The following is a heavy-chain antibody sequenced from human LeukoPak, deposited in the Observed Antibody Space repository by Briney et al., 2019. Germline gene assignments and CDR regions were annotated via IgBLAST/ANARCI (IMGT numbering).Heavy chain of an antibody. CDR1: GFTFSSYG. Sequence: PGGSLRLSCAASGFTFSSYGMHWVRQAPGKGLEWVAVIWYDGSNKYYADSVKGRFTISRDNSKNTVYLQMNSLRDEDTAVYYCARDPHHTSGCWGQGTLVTVSS. CDR3: ARDPHHTSGC. V-gene: IGHV3-33*01. CDR2: IWYDGSNK. D-gene: IGHD6-19*01. J-gene: IGHJ4*02.